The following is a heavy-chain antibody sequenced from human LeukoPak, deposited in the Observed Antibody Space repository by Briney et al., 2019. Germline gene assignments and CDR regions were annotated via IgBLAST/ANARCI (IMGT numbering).Heavy chain of an antibody. CDR2: IYHSGST. CDR1: GYSISSGYY. D-gene: IGHD2-8*02. Sequence: SETLSLTCTVSGYSISSGYYWGWLRQPPGKGLEWIGTIYHSGSTYYNPSLKSRLTISVDTSKNQFSLKLSSVTAADTAVYYCARAPYTGGWEYYFDFWGQGALVTVSS. J-gene: IGHJ4*02. V-gene: IGHV4-38-2*02. CDR3: ARAPYTGGWEYYFDF.